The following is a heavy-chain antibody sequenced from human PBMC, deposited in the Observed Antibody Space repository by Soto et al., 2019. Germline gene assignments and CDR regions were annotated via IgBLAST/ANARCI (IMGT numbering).Heavy chain of an antibody. D-gene: IGHD1-26*01. CDR1: GYTFTSYG. J-gene: IGHJ4*02. CDR3: ATGAGWEPEYYSDY. CDR2: INPYNANT. Sequence: QVQLVQSGAEVKKPGASVKVSCKASGYTFTSYGIIWVRQAPGQGLEWMGWINPYNANTKYAQKVQGRVTMTTDTSTSTAYMELTSLRSDDTAVYYCATGAGWEPEYYSDYWGQGTLVTVSS. V-gene: IGHV1-18*01.